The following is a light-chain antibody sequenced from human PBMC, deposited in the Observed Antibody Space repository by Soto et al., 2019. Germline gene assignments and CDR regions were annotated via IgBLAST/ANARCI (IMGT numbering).Light chain of an antibody. J-gene: IGLJ2*01. CDR2: DVS. CDR3: SSYAGSNNLL. CDR1: SSDVGGYNY. Sequence: QSALTQPRSVSGSPGQSVTISCTGTSSDVGGYNYVSWYQQHPGKAPKLMIYDVSKRPSGVPDRFSGSKSGNTASLTVSGLQPEDEADYYCSSYAGSNNLLFGGGTKVTVL. V-gene: IGLV2-11*01.